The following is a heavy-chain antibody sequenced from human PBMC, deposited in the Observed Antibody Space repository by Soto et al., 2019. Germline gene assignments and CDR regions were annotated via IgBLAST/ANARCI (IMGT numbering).Heavy chain of an antibody. CDR1: GFTFRNYD. Sequence: EVQLVESGGGLVQPGGSLRLSCEASGFTFRNYDMHWLRQGTGKGLEWVSGISAAGDPDYADSVEGRFTISRENAQNSFFLQMNSLRGGDTAVYYCARTDRDFYGLDVWGQGTTVIVSS. V-gene: IGHV3-13*05. CDR2: ISAAGDP. CDR3: ARTDRDFYGLDV. J-gene: IGHJ6*02.